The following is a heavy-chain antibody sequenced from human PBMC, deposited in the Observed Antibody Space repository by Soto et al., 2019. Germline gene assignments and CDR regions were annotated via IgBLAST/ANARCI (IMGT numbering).Heavy chain of an antibody. CDR3: ARVMTTPDYYGMDV. D-gene: IGHD4-4*01. CDR1: GYTFTTFA. J-gene: IGHJ6*02. Sequence: GASVKVSCKASGYTFTTFAMHWVRQAPGQRLEWMGWINADNGNTKYSQKFQGRVTMTTDTSTSTAYMELGSLRSDDTAVYYCARVMTTPDYYGMDVWGQGTTVTVSS. V-gene: IGHV1-3*01. CDR2: INADNGNT.